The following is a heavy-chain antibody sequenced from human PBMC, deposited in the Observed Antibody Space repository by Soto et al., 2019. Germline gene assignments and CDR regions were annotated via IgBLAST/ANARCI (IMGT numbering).Heavy chain of an antibody. CDR1: GGTFSSYA. CDR3: ARVNSSSSEIYYYGMDV. J-gene: IGHJ6*02. Sequence: QVQLVQSGAEVKKPGSSVKVSCKASGGTFSSYAISWVRQAPGQGLEWMGGTIPIFGTANYAQKFQGRVTITADESTSTAYMELSSLRSEDTAVCYCARVNSSSSEIYYYGMDVWGQGTTVTVSS. V-gene: IGHV1-69*01. CDR2: TIPIFGTA. D-gene: IGHD6-6*01.